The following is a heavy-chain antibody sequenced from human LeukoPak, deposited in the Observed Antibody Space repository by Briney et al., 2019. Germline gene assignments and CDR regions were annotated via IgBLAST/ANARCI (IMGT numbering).Heavy chain of an antibody. Sequence: SVKVSCKASGGTFSSYAISWVRQAPGQGLEWMGGIIPIFGTANYAQKFQGRVTITTGESTSTAYMELSSLRSEDTAVYYCASGVSSGFDYWGQGTLVTVSS. CDR2: IIPIFGTA. D-gene: IGHD3-22*01. CDR1: GGTFSSYA. J-gene: IGHJ4*02. V-gene: IGHV1-69*05. CDR3: ASGVSSGFDY.